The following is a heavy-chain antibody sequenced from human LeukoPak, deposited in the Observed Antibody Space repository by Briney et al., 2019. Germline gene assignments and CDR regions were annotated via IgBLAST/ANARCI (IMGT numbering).Heavy chain of an antibody. CDR2: IYHGGTT. D-gene: IGHD6-13*01. V-gene: IGHV4-59*01. Sequence: SESLSLTCAVSGGSLSSFYRSWIRQPPGKGLEWIGYIYHGGTTMYKPSLKSRVTVSDDTSKNQFSLRLTSVNAADTAIYSCTRDNLSAGPHFEHWGRGLLVSVSS. CDR1: GGSLSSFY. CDR3: TRDNLSAGPHFEH. J-gene: IGHJ4*02.